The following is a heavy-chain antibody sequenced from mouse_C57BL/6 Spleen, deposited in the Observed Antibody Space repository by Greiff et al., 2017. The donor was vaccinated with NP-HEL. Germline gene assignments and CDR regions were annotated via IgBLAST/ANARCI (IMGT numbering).Heavy chain of an antibody. CDR3: ARGRGYYENYAMDY. Sequence: EVNVVESGGGLVKPGGSLKLSCAASGFTFSDYGMHWVRQAPEKGLEWVAYISSGSSTIYYADTVKGRFTISRDNAKNTLFLQMTSLRSEDTAMYYCARGRGYYENYAMDYWGQGTSVTVSS. D-gene: IGHD2-3*01. V-gene: IGHV5-17*01. CDR1: GFTFSDYG. J-gene: IGHJ4*01. CDR2: ISSGSSTI.